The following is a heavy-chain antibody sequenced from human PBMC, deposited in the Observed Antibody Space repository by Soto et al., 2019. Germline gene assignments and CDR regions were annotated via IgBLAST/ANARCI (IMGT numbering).Heavy chain of an antibody. CDR3: AKDFNYYARTRYWPHY. CDR1: GFIFSNYG. V-gene: IGHV3-30*18. Sequence: GGSLRLSCAASGFIFSNYGMHWVRQAPGKGLEWVAIISYDGTNEYYADSVKGRFTISRDNSKSTLYLQMNSLRADDTSIYYCAKDFNYYARTRYWPHYWGQ. CDR2: ISYDGTNE. J-gene: IGHJ4*02. D-gene: IGHD3-22*01.